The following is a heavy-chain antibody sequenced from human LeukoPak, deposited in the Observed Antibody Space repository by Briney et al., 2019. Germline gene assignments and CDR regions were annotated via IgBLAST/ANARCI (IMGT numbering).Heavy chain of an antibody. CDR2: LYSAGTT. D-gene: IGHD5-18*01. CDR1: GFTVSRNY. J-gene: IGHJ4*02. Sequence: GGSLRLSCAASGFTVSRNYMSWVRQAPGKGLEWVSLLYSAGTTYYADSVKGRFTISRDNSKNTLYLQMNSLRAEDTAVYYCARTNSYDYFDYWGQGTLVTVSS. CDR3: ARTNSYDYFDY. V-gene: IGHV3-53*01.